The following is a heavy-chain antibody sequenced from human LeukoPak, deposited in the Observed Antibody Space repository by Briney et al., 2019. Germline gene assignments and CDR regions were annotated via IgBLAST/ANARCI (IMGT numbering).Heavy chain of an antibody. CDR2: IYHSGDT. J-gene: IGHJ5*01. V-gene: IGHV4-59*01. Sequence: SETLSLTCTVSGGSIRSYYWSWIRQPPGKGLEWIAYIYHSGDTNSNPSLKSRVTMSVDTSKNQFSLRLSSVTAADTAVYYCARGDSTSWLVSWGQGTLVTVSS. D-gene: IGHD2-2*01. CDR1: GGSIRSYY. CDR3: ARGDSTSWLVS.